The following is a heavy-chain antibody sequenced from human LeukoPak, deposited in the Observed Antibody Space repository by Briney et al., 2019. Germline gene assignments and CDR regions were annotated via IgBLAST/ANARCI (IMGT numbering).Heavy chain of an antibody. D-gene: IGHD2-15*01. J-gene: IGHJ4*02. V-gene: IGHV4-39*01. Sequence: SETLSLTCTVSGGSISSSSYYWGWIRQPPGKGLEWIRSIYYSGSTYYNPSLKSRVTISVDTSKNQFSLKLSSVTAADTAVYYCARHVVVVVAGAHFDYWGQGTLVTVSS. CDR2: IYYSGST. CDR3: ARHVVVVVAGAHFDY. CDR1: GGSISSSSYY.